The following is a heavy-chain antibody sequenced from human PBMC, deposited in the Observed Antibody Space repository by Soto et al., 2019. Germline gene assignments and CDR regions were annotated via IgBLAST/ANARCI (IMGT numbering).Heavy chain of an antibody. CDR2: INPNSGGP. V-gene: IGHV1-2*02. CDR1: RDTFTGYY. Sequence: QVHLVQSGAEVKKPGASVKVSCKASRDTFTGYYMHWVRQAPGQGLEWMGWINPNSGGPNYAQKFQGRFTMTRDPSISTVYMELRRLRSDDTAVYYCASARIPDAFDIWGQGTMVTVSS. CDR3: ASARIPDAFDI. J-gene: IGHJ3*02.